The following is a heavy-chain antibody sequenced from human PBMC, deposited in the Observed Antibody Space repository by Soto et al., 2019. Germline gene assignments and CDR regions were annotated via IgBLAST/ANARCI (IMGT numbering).Heavy chain of an antibody. CDR3: ASDRGSYALDS. CDR1: GYTFTSYG. V-gene: IGHV1-18*01. Sequence: QVQLVQSGAEVKKPGASVKVSCKASGYTFTSYGISWVRQAPGQGREWMGWISAYNGNTNYAQKLQGRVTMTTDTSTRTAYMELRSLSSDDAAVYYCASDRGSYALDSWGQGTLVTVSS. J-gene: IGHJ4*02. CDR2: ISAYNGNT. D-gene: IGHD3-10*01.